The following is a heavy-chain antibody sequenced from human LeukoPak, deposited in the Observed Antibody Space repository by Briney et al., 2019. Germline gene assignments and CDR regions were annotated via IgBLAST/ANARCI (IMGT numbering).Heavy chain of an antibody. CDR3: AKERSSGYEYYYYYMDV. V-gene: IGHV3-30*02. J-gene: IGHJ6*03. CDR1: GFTFSSYG. D-gene: IGHD5-12*01. CDR2: IRYDGSNK. Sequence: PGGSLRLSCAASGFTFSSYGMHWVRQAPGKGLEWVAFIRYDGSNKYYADSVKGRFTISRDNSKNTLYLQMNSLRAEDTAVYYCAKERSSGYEYYYYYMDVWGKGTTVTVSS.